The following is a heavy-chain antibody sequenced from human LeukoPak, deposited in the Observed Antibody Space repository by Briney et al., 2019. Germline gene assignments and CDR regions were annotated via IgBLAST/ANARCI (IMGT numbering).Heavy chain of an antibody. V-gene: IGHV3-30*02. J-gene: IGHJ4*02. CDR3: AKHTRGPHDY. CDR2: IRSDGSNK. Sequence: GGSLRLSCAASGFTFTDYYMSWIRQAPGKGLEWVTFIRSDGSNKYYADSVKGRFTISRDHSKNTLYLQMNSLRAEDTAVYYCAKHTRGPHDYWGQGTLVTVSS. CDR1: GFTFTDYY. D-gene: IGHD3-10*01.